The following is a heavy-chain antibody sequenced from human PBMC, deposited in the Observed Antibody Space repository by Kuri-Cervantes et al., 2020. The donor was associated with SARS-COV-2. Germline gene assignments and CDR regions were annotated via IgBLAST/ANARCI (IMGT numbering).Heavy chain of an antibody. CDR3: ARAPTSIYGVLIALFSSNAFDV. V-gene: IGHV4-34*01. J-gene: IGHJ3*01. D-gene: IGHD2-21*01. CDR1: GGSFSGFY. Sequence: SETLSLTCAVYGGSFSGFYWSWIRQSPGKGLEWIGELDHSGRANYNPSLKSRVTISVDKSKNQFSLTLASVTAADTAVYYCARAPTSIYGVLIALFSSNAFDVWGQGTMVTVSS. CDR2: LDHSGRA.